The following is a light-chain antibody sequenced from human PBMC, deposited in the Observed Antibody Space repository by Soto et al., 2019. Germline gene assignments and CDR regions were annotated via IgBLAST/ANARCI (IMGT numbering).Light chain of an antibody. V-gene: IGKV1-6*01. J-gene: IGKJ1*01. CDR3: LQDYNYPWT. Sequence: AIQMTQSPSSLSASVGDRVTITCRASQGIGNDLGWYQQKPGKAPKLLIYAASNLQSGVPSRFSGSGSGTDFTLTISSLQPEDFETYYCLQDYNYPWTFGQGTKVDIK. CDR2: AAS. CDR1: QGIGND.